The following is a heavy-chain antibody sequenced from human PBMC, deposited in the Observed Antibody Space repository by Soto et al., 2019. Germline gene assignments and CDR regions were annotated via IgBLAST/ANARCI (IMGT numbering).Heavy chain of an antibody. Sequence: SETLSLTCTVSGGSVSSGSYYWSWIRQPPGKGLEWIGYIYYSGSTNYNPSLKSRVTISVDTSKNQFSLKLSSVTAADTAVYYCAREGDYWGQGTLVTVSS. CDR1: GGSVSSGSYY. CDR3: AREGDY. V-gene: IGHV4-61*01. J-gene: IGHJ4*02. CDR2: IYYSGST.